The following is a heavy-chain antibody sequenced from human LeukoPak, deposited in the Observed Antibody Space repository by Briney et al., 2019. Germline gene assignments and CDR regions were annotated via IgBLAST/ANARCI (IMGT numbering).Heavy chain of an antibody. J-gene: IGHJ4*02. D-gene: IGHD3-10*01. CDR2: ISGSGGTT. Sequence: EGSLRLSCAASGFTFSTYGMNWVRQAPGKGLEWVSVISGSGGTTYYADSVKGRFTISRDNSKNTLYLQMNSLRAEDTAVYSCAKAASGFGDYFDYWGQGTLVTVSS. CDR1: GFTFSTYG. V-gene: IGHV3-23*01. CDR3: AKAASGFGDYFDY.